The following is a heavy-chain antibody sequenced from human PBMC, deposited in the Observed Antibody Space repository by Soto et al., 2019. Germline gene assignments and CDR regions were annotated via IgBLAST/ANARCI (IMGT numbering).Heavy chain of an antibody. CDR2: IYYSGST. J-gene: IGHJ4*02. Sequence: QLQLQESGPGLVKPSETLSLTCTVSGGSISSSSYYWGWIRQPPGKGLEWIGSIYYSGSTYYNPSLKSRVTISVDTSKNQFSLKLSSVTAADTAVYYCARPVGGVGSRGPFDYWGQGTLVTVSS. CDR1: GGSISSSSYY. D-gene: IGHD3-16*01. CDR3: ARPVGGVGSRGPFDY. V-gene: IGHV4-39*01.